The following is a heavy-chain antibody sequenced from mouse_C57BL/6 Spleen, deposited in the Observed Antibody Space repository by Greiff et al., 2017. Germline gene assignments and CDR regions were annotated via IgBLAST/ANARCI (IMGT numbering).Heavy chain of an antibody. CDR2: ISGGGGNT. J-gene: IGHJ1*03. D-gene: IGHD1-1*01. CDR3: ARHRDYYGSSYYWYFDV. V-gene: IGHV5-9*01. Sequence: EVQLQESGGGLVKPGGSLKLSCAASGFTFSSYTMSWVRQTPEKRLEWVATISGGGGNTYYPDSVKGRFTISRDNAKNTLYLQMSSLRSEDTALYYCARHRDYYGSSYYWYFDVWGTGTTVTVSS. CDR1: GFTFSSYT.